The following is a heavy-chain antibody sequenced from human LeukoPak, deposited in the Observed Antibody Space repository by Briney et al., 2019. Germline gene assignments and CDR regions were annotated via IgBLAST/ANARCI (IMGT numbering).Heavy chain of an antibody. J-gene: IGHJ4*02. V-gene: IGHV4-59*08. CDR3: ARHAPVTPLLPFDY. Sequence: SETLSLTCTVSGGSISSYYWSWIRQPPGKGLEWIGYIYYSGSTNYNPSLKSRVTISVDTSKNQFTLKLSSVTAADTAVYYCARHAPVTPLLPFDYWGQGTLVTVSS. CDR2: IYYSGST. D-gene: IGHD4-23*01. CDR1: GGSISSYY.